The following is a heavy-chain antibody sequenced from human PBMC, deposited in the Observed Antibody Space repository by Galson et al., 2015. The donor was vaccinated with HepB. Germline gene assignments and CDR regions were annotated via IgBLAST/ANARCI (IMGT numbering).Heavy chain of an antibody. CDR3: ARYSSTMAFDY. D-gene: IGHD2-2*01. CDR1: GYTFTSYY. CDR2: INPSGDSA. V-gene: IGHV1-46*01. Sequence: SVKVSCKASGYTFTSYYMFWVRQAPEQGLEWMGLINPSGDSATYSQKFQGTVTMTRDTSTSTVYMELSSLRSEDTAVYYCARYSSTMAFDYWGQGTLVTVSS. J-gene: IGHJ4*02.